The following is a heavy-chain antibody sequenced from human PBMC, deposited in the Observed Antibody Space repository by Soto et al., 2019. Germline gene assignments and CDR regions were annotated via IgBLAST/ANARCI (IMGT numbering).Heavy chain of an antibody. J-gene: IGHJ4*02. CDR2: IVPIVDTS. Sequence: HVQLVQSGAEVRQPASSVKVSCKTSGGTFSSYAITWVRQAPGQGLEWMGGIVPIVDTSTYAQKFQGRVTLTAYASTSTVYRALCSLRSDDTAVYYCVRVVAIPGYPDNWGQGTLVTVSS. CDR3: VRVVAIPGYPDN. V-gene: IGHV1-69*12. CDR1: GGTFSSYA. D-gene: IGHD5-12*01.